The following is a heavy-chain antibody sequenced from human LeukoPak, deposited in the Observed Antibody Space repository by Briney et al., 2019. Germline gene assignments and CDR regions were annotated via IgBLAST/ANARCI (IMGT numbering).Heavy chain of an antibody. J-gene: IGHJ4*02. CDR2: IYHSGNT. D-gene: IGHD3-9*01. CDR3: ARDGGKGWLWFDY. CDR1: GGSINSGDYY. Sequence: TLSLTCTVSGGSINSGDYYWSWIRQPPGKGLEWIGYIYHSGNTHYNPSLKSRVSISVDTSKNQFSLNLRSVTAADTAVYYCARDGGKGWLWFDYWGQGTLVTVSS. V-gene: IGHV4-30-4*01.